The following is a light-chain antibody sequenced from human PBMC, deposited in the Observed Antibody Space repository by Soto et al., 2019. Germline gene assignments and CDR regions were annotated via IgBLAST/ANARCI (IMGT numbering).Light chain of an antibody. CDR3: QQRSKWRT. CDR2: DES. Sequence: EIVLTKSPPTLSLSPGERATLSCRRSQRASGYLAWYQQQSGQAPRLLIYDESKRATGIPARFSGSGFGTDFTLTISSLEPEDFAVYYCQQRSKWRTFGQGTKVDIK. V-gene: IGKV3-11*01. J-gene: IGKJ1*01. CDR1: QRASGY.